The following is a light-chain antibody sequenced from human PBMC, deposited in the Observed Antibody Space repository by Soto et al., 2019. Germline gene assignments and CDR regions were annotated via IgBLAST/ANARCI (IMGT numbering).Light chain of an antibody. Sequence: QSALTQPASVAGSPGQSITIACTGTSSDVGGYNYVSWYQLHPGKAPRLVIYDVSIRPPAVSDRFSGSTSGNTASLTISGHQAEDEADYYCSSYTATRTVVFGGGTKLTVL. V-gene: IGLV2-14*03. J-gene: IGLJ3*02. CDR3: SSYTATRTVV. CDR2: DVS. CDR1: SSDVGGYNY.